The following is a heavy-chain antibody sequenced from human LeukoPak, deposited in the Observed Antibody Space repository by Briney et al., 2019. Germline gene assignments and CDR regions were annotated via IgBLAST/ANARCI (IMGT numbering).Heavy chain of an antibody. V-gene: IGHV1-69*04. CDR3: AREEYSYGRGAADDY. Sequence: SVKVSCKASGGTFSSYAISWVRQAPGQGLEWMGRIIPILGIANYAQKFQGRVTITADKSTSTAYMELSSLRSGDTAVCYCAREEYSYGRGAADDYWGQGTLVTVSS. CDR1: GGTFSSYA. CDR2: IIPILGIA. J-gene: IGHJ4*02. D-gene: IGHD5-18*01.